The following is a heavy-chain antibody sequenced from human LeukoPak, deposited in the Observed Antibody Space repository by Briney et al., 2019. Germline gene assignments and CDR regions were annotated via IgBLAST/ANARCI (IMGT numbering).Heavy chain of an antibody. V-gene: IGHV4-59*01. CDR3: ARGGDILTGTNDAFDI. CDR2: IYYSGST. CDR1: GGSISSYY. Sequence: SETLSLTCTVSGGSISSYYWSWIRQPPGKGLEWIGYIYYSGSTNYNPSLKSRVTISVDTSKNQFSLKLSSVTAADTAVYYCARGGDILTGTNDAFDIWGQGTMVTVSS. J-gene: IGHJ3*02. D-gene: IGHD3-9*01.